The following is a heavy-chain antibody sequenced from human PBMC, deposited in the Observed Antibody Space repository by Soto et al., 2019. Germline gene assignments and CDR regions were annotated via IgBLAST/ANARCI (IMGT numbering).Heavy chain of an antibody. V-gene: IGHV5-51*01. J-gene: IGHJ3*02. CDR3: AKRRRTYYHDSSGSLDI. Sequence: PGESLKISCKGSGYSFTSYWIGWVRQMPGKGLEWMGIIYPGDSDTRYSPSFQGQVTISADKSISTAYLQWSSLKASDTAMYYCAKRRRTYYHDSSGSLDIWGQGTMVTVSS. D-gene: IGHD3-22*01. CDR2: IYPGDSDT. CDR1: GYSFTSYW.